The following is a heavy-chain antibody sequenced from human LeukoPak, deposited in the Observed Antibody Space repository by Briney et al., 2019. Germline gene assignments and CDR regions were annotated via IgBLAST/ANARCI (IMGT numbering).Heavy chain of an antibody. Sequence: SETLSLTCGVSGGSVTSTNWWPWVRQPPGKGLEWIGEVHLDGRTNYNPSLKSRLTMSVDLSENHVSLKLTSVTAADTAVYYCAREGGFYRPLDYSGQGTLVTVSS. D-gene: IGHD3-3*01. CDR3: AREGGFYRPLDY. CDR1: GGSVTSTNW. CDR2: VHLDGRT. J-gene: IGHJ4*02. V-gene: IGHV4-4*02.